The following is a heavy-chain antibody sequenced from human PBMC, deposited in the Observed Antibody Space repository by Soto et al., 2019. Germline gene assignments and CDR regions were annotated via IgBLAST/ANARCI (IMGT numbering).Heavy chain of an antibody. J-gene: IGHJ4*02. V-gene: IGHV4-4*02. CDR3: ARDRSEMGELRGDFDY. D-gene: IGHD1-26*01. Sequence: QVQLQESGPGLVKPSGTLSLTCAVSGGSISSSNWWSWVRQPPGKGLEWIGEIYHSGSTNYNPSLKRRVTISVDKSKNQFSLKLSSVTAADTAVYYCARDRSEMGELRGDFDYWGQGTLVTVSS. CDR2: IYHSGST. CDR1: GGSISSSNW.